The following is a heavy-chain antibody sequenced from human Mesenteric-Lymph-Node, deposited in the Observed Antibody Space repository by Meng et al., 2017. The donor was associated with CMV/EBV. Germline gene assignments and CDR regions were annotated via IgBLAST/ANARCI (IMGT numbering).Heavy chain of an antibody. CDR2: IKQDGSEK. CDR1: GFTFSSYW. D-gene: IGHD6-13*01. J-gene: IGHJ5*02. CDR3: ARAFRSSSWDNWFDP. Sequence: GGSLRLSCAASGFTFSSYWMSWVRQAPGKGLEWVANIKQDGSEKYYVDSVKGRFTISRDNAKNSLYLQMNSLRAEDTAVYYCARAFRSSSWDNWFDPRGQGTLVTVSS. V-gene: IGHV3-7*01.